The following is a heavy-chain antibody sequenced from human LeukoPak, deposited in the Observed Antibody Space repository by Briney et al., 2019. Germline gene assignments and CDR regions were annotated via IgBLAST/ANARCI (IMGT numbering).Heavy chain of an antibody. V-gene: IGHV4-59*10. D-gene: IGHD4-17*01. Sequence: SETLSLTCAVYGGSFSGYYWSWIRQPAGKGLEWIGRIYTSGSTNYNPSLKSRVTMSVDTSKNQFSLKLSSVTAADTAMYYCARLTHTVTTRYVDYWGQGTLVTVSS. CDR1: GGSFSGYY. CDR2: IYTSGST. CDR3: ARLTHTVTTRYVDY. J-gene: IGHJ4*02.